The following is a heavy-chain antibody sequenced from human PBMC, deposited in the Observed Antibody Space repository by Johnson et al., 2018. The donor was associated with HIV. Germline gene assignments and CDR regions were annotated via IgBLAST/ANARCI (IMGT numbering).Heavy chain of an antibody. D-gene: IGHD3-16*01. CDR3: AKDERQMGGWSRAFDI. Sequence: QVQLVESGGGVVQPGRSLRLSCAASGFTFSSYAMHWVRQAPGKGLEWVAVISYDGSNKYYADSVKGRFTISRDNSKNTLYLQMNSLRAEDTAVYYCAKDERQMGGWSRAFDIWGQGTLVTVSS. CDR2: ISYDGSNK. V-gene: IGHV3-30*04. J-gene: IGHJ3*02. CDR1: GFTFSSYA.